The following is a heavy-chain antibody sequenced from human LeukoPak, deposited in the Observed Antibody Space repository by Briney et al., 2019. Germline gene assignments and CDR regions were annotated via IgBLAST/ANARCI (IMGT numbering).Heavy chain of an antibody. CDR2: ISGSGGST. V-gene: IGHV3-23*01. D-gene: IGHD3-22*01. Sequence: PGGSLRLSCAASGFTFSSYAMSWVRQAPGKGLEWVSAISGSGGSTYYADSVKGRFTISRDNSKNTLYLQMNSLRAEDTAVYYCARGWDDSSGYYNYWGQGTLVTVSS. CDR1: GFTFSSYA. CDR3: ARGWDDSSGYYNY. J-gene: IGHJ4*02.